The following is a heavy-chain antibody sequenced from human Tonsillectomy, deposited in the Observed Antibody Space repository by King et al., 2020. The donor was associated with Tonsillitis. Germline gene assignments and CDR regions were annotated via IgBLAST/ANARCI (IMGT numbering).Heavy chain of an antibody. J-gene: IGHJ4*02. CDR1: GITVSGNY. Sequence: VQLVESGGGLVEPGGSLRLSCAVSGITVSGNYMNWVRQAPGKGLEWVSIIQSGGTTYYADSVKGRFTISRDNSKNTVFLQMNSLRGEDTAVYYCARGPNRDNWGQGTLVSVSS. V-gene: IGHV3-66*01. CDR2: IQSGGTT. CDR3: ARGPNRDN. D-gene: IGHD1-14*01.